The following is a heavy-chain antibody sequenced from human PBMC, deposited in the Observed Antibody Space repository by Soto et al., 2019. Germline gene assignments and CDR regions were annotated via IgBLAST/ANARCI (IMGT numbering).Heavy chain of an antibody. D-gene: IGHD2-15*01. V-gene: IGHV3-74*01. CDR1: GFTFSTIY. Sequence: EVQLVESGGGLVQPGGSLRLSCVASGFTFSTIYMHWVRQVPGKGLVWVSRISSDGTNTNYADSVKGRFTISRDNAKNTLFLQMNSLRAEDTAVYYCARDPAANGRSYLDYWGRGTLVTVSS. CDR2: ISSDGTNT. J-gene: IGHJ4*02. CDR3: ARDPAANGRSYLDY.